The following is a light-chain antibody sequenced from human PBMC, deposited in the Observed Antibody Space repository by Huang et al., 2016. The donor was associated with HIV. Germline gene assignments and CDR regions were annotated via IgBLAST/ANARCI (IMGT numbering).Light chain of an antibody. CDR2: GAS. J-gene: IGKJ2*01. CDR1: QSVSSN. CDR3: QQYNKWPMYT. V-gene: IGKV3-15*01. Sequence: EIVMTQSPATLSVSPGERATLSCRASQSVSSNLAWYQQKPGQAPRLLIYGASTRATVIPARFSGSGSGTEFTLTISSLQSEDFAVYYCQQYNKWPMYTFGQGTKLEIK.